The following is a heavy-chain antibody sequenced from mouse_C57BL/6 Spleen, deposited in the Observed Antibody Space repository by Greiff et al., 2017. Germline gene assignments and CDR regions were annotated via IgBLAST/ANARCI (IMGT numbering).Heavy chain of an antibody. V-gene: IGHV1-52*01. D-gene: IGHD2-1*01. CDR1: GYTFTSYW. Sequence: QVHVKQPGAELVRPGSSVKLSCKASGYTFTSYWMHWVKQRPIQGLEWIGNIDPSDSETHYNQKFKDKATLTVDKSSSTAYMQLSSLTSEDSAVYYCALYGNYDWFAYWGQGTLVTVSA. J-gene: IGHJ3*01. CDR3: ALYGNYDWFAY. CDR2: IDPSDSET.